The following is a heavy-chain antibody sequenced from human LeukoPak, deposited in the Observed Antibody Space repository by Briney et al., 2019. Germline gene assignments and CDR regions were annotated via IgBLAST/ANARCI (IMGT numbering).Heavy chain of an antibody. V-gene: IGHV4-34*01. CDR1: GGSFSGYY. Sequence: SETLSLTCAVYGGSFSGYYWSWICQPPGKGLEWIGEINHSGSTNYNPSLKSRVTISVDTSKNQFSLKLSSVTAADTAVYYCARDLDNSGWYVFDYWGQGNLVTVSS. J-gene: IGHJ4*02. CDR2: INHSGST. CDR3: ARDLDNSGWYVFDY. D-gene: IGHD6-19*01.